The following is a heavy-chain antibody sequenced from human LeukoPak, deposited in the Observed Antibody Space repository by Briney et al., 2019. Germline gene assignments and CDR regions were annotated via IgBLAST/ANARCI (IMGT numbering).Heavy chain of an antibody. Sequence: ASVKVSCKASGYTFTGYYMHWVRQAPGQGLEWMGWINPNSGGTNYAQKLQGRVTMTRDTSISTAYMELSRLRSDDTAVYYCARGRWSSGPNWFDPWGQGTLVTVSS. V-gene: IGHV1-2*02. D-gene: IGHD3-22*01. CDR1: GYTFTGYY. J-gene: IGHJ5*02. CDR3: ARGRWSSGPNWFDP. CDR2: INPNSGGT.